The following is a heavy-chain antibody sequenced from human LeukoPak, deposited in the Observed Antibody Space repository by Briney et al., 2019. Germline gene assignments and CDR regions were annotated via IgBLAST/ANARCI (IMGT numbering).Heavy chain of an antibody. CDR3: AKGIDSTGYYPFDY. Sequence: GGSLRLSCAASGFIFNNYAMSWVRQAPGKGLEWVSAISESGGETYHADSVKGRFTISRDTSKGTLYLQLNSLRAEDTAIYYCAKGIDSTGYYPFDYWGQGTLVTVSS. J-gene: IGHJ4*02. D-gene: IGHD3-22*01. V-gene: IGHV3-23*01. CDR2: ISESGGET. CDR1: GFIFNNYA.